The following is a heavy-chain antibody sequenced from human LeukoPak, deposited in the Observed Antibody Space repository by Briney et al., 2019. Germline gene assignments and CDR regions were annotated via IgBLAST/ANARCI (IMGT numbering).Heavy chain of an antibody. CDR3: AKSGYNRFDY. V-gene: IGHV3-23*01. D-gene: IGHD5-24*01. CDR2: ISGSGSGGST. J-gene: IGHJ4*02. CDR1: GFTSSSSA. Sequence: GGSLRLSCAASGFTSSSSAMSWVRQAPGKGLEWVSSISGSGSGGSTYYADSVKGRFTISRDNSKNTLYLQMNSLGAEDTAVYYCAKSGYNRFDYWGQGTLVTVSS.